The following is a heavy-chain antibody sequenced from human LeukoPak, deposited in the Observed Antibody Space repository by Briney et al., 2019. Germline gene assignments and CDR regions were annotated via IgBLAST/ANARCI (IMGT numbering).Heavy chain of an antibody. V-gene: IGHV1-18*01. J-gene: IGHJ4*02. Sequence: ASVKVSCKASGYTFNNYGISWVRQAPGQGLEWMGWISAYNGNTNYAQKLQGRVTMTTDTSTSTAYMELRSLRSDDTAVYYCARVVWYYYDSSGYFDYWGQGTLVTVSS. CDR1: GYTFNNYG. CDR2: ISAYNGNT. CDR3: ARVVWYYYDSSGYFDY. D-gene: IGHD3-22*01.